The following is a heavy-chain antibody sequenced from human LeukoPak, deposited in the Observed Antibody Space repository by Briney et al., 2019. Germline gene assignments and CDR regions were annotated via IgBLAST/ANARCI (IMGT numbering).Heavy chain of an antibody. V-gene: IGHV4-34*01. CDR1: GGSFSGYY. CDR2: INHSGST. Sequence: PSETLSLTCAVYGGSFSGYYWSWIRQPPGKGLEWIGEINHSGSTNYNPSLKSRVTISVDTSKNQFSLKLSSVTAADTAVYYCATLKRDASDIWGQGTMVTVSS. J-gene: IGHJ3*02. CDR3: ATLKRDASDI. D-gene: IGHD2-8*01.